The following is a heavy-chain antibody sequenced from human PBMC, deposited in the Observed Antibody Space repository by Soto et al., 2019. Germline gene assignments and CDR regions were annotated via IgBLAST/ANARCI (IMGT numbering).Heavy chain of an antibody. CDR3: AREKVGAPDY. CDR2: INPSGGST. Sequence: ASVKVSCKASGYTFTSYYMHWVRQAPGQGLEWMGIINPSGGSTSYAQKFQGRVTMTRNTSISTAYMELSSLRSEDTAVYYCAREKVGAPDYWGQGTLVTVSS. D-gene: IGHD1-26*01. V-gene: IGHV1-46*01. CDR1: GYTFTSYY. J-gene: IGHJ4*02.